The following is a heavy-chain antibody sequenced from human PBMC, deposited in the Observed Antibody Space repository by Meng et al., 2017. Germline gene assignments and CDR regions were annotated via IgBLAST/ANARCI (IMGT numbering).Heavy chain of an antibody. V-gene: IGHV3-48*03. CDR2: ISSSGSTI. D-gene: IGHD2-15*01. Sequence: GESLKISCAASGFTFSSYEMNWVRQAPGKGLEWVSYISSSGSTIYYADSVKVRFTISRDNAKDSLYLQMNSLRAEDTAVYYCARGAKGHCSGGSCYGLFDYWGQGTLVTVSS. CDR3: ARGAKGHCSGGSCYGLFDY. CDR1: GFTFSSYE. J-gene: IGHJ4*02.